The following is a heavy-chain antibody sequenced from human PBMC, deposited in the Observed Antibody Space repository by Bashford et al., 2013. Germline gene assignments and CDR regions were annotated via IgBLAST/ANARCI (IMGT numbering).Heavy chain of an antibody. J-gene: IGHJ5*02. Sequence: VRQAPGKGLQWVARITHNDDGGKTDYAAPVKGRFTISRDDSKTTVYLQINSLKTEDTALYYCTTDLGEYGDYLRSWGQGTLVTVSS. CDR2: ITHNDDGGKT. CDR3: TTDLGEYGDYLRS. D-gene: IGHD4-17*01. V-gene: IGHV3-15*07.